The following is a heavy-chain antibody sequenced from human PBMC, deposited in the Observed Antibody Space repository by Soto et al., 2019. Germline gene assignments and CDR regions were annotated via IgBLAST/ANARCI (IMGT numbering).Heavy chain of an antibody. Sequence: QVQLVQSGAEVKKPGSSVKVSCKASGGTFSSYAISWVRQAPGQGLEWMGGIIPIFGTANYAQKFQGRVTITADESTSTADMELSSLRSEDTAVYYCARDRRYNWNSDYYYYGMDVWGQGTTVTVSS. J-gene: IGHJ6*02. CDR2: IIPIFGTA. CDR3: ARDRRYNWNSDYYYYGMDV. D-gene: IGHD1-7*01. CDR1: GGTFSSYA. V-gene: IGHV1-69*12.